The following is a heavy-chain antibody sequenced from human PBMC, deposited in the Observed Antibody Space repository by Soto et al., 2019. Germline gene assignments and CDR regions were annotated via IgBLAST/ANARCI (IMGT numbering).Heavy chain of an antibody. V-gene: IGHV3-30*03. CDR2: ISYDGSNK. D-gene: IGHD4-17*01. J-gene: IGHJ4*02. CDR3: ARGRRPTVTTNYYFDY. CDR1: GFTFSSYG. Sequence: QVQLVESGGGVVQPGRSLRLSCAASGFTFSSYGMHWVRQAPGKGLEWVAVISYDGSNKYYADSVKGRFTISRDNSKNTLYLQMNSLRAEDTAVYYCARGRRPTVTTNYYFDYWGQGTLVTVSS.